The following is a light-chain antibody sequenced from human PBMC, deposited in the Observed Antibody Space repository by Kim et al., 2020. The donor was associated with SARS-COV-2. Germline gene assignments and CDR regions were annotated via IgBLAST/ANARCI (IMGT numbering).Light chain of an antibody. V-gene: IGLV3-19*01. Sequence: VALGQTVRITCQGDSLRRYYATWYQQKPGRAPILVIYGKNNRPSGIPDRFSGSSSGNTASLTITGTQAGDEADYYCNSRDSNDNVVFGGGTQLTVL. CDR2: GKN. J-gene: IGLJ2*01. CDR1: SLRRYY. CDR3: NSRDSNDNVV.